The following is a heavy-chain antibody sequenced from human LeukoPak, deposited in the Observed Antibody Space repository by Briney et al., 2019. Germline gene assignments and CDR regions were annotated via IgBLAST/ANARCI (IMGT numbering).Heavy chain of an antibody. CDR3: AKDLGSSGWYIWADYYGMDV. V-gene: IGHV3-30*04. CDR2: ISYDGSNK. D-gene: IGHD6-19*01. J-gene: IGHJ6*02. Sequence: PGRSLRLSCAASGFTFSSYAMHWVRQAPGKGLEWVAVISYDGSNKYYADSVKGRFTISRDNSKNTLYLQMNSLRAEDTTVYYCAKDLGSSGWYIWADYYGMDVWGQGTTVTVSS. CDR1: GFTFSSYA.